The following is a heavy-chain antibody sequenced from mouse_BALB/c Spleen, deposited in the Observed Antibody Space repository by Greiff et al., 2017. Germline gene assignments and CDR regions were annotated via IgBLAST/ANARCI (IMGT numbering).Heavy chain of an antibody. CDR1: GYAFSSYW. V-gene: IGHV1-80*01. CDR3: ASGVDPGY. CDR2: IYPGDGDT. Sequence: VQLQESGAELVRPGSSVKISCKASGYAFSSYWMNWVKQRPGQGLEWIGQIYPGDGDTNYNGKFKGKATLTADKSSSTAYMQLSSLTSEDSAVYFCASGVDPGYWGQGTTLTVSS. J-gene: IGHJ2*01.